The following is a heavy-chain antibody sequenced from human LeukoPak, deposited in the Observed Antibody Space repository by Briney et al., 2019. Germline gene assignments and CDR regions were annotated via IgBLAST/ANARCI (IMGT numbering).Heavy chain of an antibody. CDR3: ARNVNHWNHVDC. V-gene: IGHV3-33*01. CDR2: IYNDGSQE. J-gene: IGHJ4*02. D-gene: IGHD1-1*01. CDR1: GFTFSSYG. Sequence: PGGSLRLSCTASGFTFSSYGMHWVCQAPGKGLEWVTFIYNDGSQEYYADSVKGRFSISRDNSKNTLYLQMNSLRDEDTAIYYCARNVNHWNHVDCWGQGTRVTVSS.